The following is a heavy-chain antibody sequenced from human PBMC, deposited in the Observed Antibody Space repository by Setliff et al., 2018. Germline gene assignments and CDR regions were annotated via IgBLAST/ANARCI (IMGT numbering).Heavy chain of an antibody. CDR2: IKEDGSEK. CDR1: RFTFSNYW. Sequence: GGSLRLSCAASRFTFSNYWMSWVRQAPGKGLEWVANIKEDGSEKYYLDSVKGRFTISRDNAKNSLYLQMNSLRAEDTAVYYCARYTADENYWGQGTLVTVSS. CDR3: ARYTADENY. D-gene: IGHD1-20*01. J-gene: IGHJ4*02. V-gene: IGHV3-7*01.